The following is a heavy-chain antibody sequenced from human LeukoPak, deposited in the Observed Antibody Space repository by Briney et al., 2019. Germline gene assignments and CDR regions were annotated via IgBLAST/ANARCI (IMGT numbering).Heavy chain of an antibody. V-gene: IGHV1-3*03. CDR2: INAGNGNT. D-gene: IGHD6-13*01. CDR1: GHTFTSYA. CDR3: TRPSSWYSGHWYFDL. J-gene: IGHJ2*01. Sequence: ASVKVSCKASGHTFTSYAMHWVRQAPGQRLEWMGWINAGNGNTKYSQEFQGRVTITRDTSTSTAYMERSRRTSEDLAADYCTRPSSWYSGHWYFDLWGRGPLVTVSS.